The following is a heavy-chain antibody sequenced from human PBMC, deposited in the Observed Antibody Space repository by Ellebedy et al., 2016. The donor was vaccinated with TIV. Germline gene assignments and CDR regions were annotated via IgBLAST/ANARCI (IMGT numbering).Heavy chain of an antibody. Sequence: MPSETLSLTCSVSGGSINSNQYYWDWIRQTPANGLEWLGCISSAGTARYNPSLQSRATISVDPAKTQFSLKLASVTAADTAVYYCARGGGNSISRGRVHYYYDGMDVWGQGTTVTVS. J-gene: IGHJ6*02. V-gene: IGHV4-39*01. CDR2: ISSAGTA. CDR1: GGSINSNQYY. CDR3: ARGGGNSISRGRVHYYYDGMDV. D-gene: IGHD4-23*01.